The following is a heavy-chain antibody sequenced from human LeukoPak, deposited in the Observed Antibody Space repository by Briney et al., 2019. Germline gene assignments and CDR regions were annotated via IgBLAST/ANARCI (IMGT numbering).Heavy chain of an antibody. V-gene: IGHV5-10-1*01. CDR1: GYRFISYW. CDR2: IDPTDSYT. D-gene: IGHD4-17*01. J-gene: IGHJ4*02. Sequence: GASLRISFQGSGYRFISYWITWVRQMPGKGVEWMGRIDPTDSYTTYSPSFQGHVTISAARSISTAYLQWSSLRASDTAMFYCARRNGDYAVDYWGQGTLVTVSS. CDR3: ARRNGDYAVDY.